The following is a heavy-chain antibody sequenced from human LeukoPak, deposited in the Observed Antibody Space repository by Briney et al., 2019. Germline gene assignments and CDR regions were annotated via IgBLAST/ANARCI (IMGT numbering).Heavy chain of an antibody. J-gene: IGHJ4*02. CDR1: GFTFSNAW. CDR3: ARAPTGVLRYFDWSDVNYFDY. V-gene: IGHV3-15*01. CDR2: IKSKTDGGTT. Sequence: GGSLRLSCAASGFTFSNAWMSRVRQAPGKGLEWVGRIKSKTDGGTTDYAAPVKGRFTISRDDSKNTLYLQMNSLRAEDTAVYYCARAPTGVLRYFDWSDVNYFDYWGQGTLVTVSS. D-gene: IGHD3-9*01.